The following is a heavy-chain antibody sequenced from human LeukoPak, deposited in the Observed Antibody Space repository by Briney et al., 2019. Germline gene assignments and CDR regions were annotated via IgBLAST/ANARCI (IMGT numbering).Heavy chain of an antibody. CDR1: GGSISSGGYS. D-gene: IGHD3-16*01. CDR2: IYHSGST. J-gene: IGHJ4*02. V-gene: IGHV4-30-2*01. Sequence: PSETLSLTCAVSGGSISSGGYSWSWIRQPPGKGLEWIGYIYHSGSTYYNPSLKSRVTISVDRSKNQFSLKLSSVTAADTAVYYCAREGAGRLGPDYWGQGTLVTVSS. CDR3: AREGAGRLGPDY.